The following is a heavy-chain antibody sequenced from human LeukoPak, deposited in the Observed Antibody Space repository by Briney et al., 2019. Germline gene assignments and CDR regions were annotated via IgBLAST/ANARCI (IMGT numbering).Heavy chain of an antibody. CDR1: GFTFTKFW. CDR2: IRYDGSNK. D-gene: IGHD1-26*01. CDR3: AKGKWELRADYFDY. V-gene: IGHV3-30*02. J-gene: IGHJ4*02. Sequence: GGSLRLSCEASGFTFTKFWMSWVRQAPGKGLEWVAFIRYDGSNKYYADSVKGRFTISRDNSKNTLNLQMNSLRTEDTAVYYCAKGKWELRADYFDYWGQGTLVTVSS.